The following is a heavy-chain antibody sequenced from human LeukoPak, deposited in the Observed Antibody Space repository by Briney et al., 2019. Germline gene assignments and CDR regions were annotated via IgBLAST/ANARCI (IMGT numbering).Heavy chain of an antibody. CDR1: GYTFTGYY. V-gene: IGHV1-2*06. CDR3: AGGLQYGFVDY. Sequence: VASVKVSCKASGYTFTGYYMHWVRQAPGQGLEWMGRINPNSGGTNYAQKFQGRVTMTRDTSISTAYMELSRPRSDDTAVYYCAGGLQYGFVDYWGQGTLVTVSS. D-gene: IGHD4-11*01. CDR2: INPNSGGT. J-gene: IGHJ4*02.